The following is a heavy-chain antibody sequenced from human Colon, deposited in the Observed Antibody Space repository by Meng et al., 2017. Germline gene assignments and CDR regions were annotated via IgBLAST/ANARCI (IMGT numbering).Heavy chain of an antibody. Sequence: QVALLESGPGLVHPSQTLSLTCAVSGGSISSGDYYWSWIRQPPGKGLEWIGYIYYSGSTYSNASLKSRVTISIDRSKNQFSLKLSSVTAADTAVYYCARDRKHYGERGWFDPWGQGTLVTASS. V-gene: IGHV4-30-4*01. CDR2: IYYSGST. CDR3: ARDRKHYGERGWFDP. CDR1: GGSISSGDYY. J-gene: IGHJ5*02. D-gene: IGHD4-17*01.